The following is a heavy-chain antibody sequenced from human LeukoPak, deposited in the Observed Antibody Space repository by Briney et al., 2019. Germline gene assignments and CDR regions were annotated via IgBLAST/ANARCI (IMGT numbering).Heavy chain of an antibody. J-gene: IGHJ4*02. CDR2: INHSGST. CDR3: ARQTGSGLFILP. V-gene: IGHV4-34*01. Sequence: SETLSLTCAVYGGSFSGYYWSWIRQPPGKGLEWIGEINHSGSTNYNPSLKSRVTISVDTSKNQLSLKLSSVTAADTAVYYCARQTGSGLFILPGGQGTLVTVSS. D-gene: IGHD3/OR15-3a*01. CDR1: GGSFSGYY.